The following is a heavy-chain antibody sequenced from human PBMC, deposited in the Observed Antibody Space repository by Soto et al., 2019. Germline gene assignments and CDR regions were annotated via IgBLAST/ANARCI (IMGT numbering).Heavy chain of an antibody. D-gene: IGHD6-13*01. Sequence: GGSLRLSCAASGFTFSDYYMSWIRQAPGKGLEWVSYISSSGSTIYYADSVKGRFTISRDNAKNSLYLQMNSLRAEDTAVYYWAGHSSSWSYSFDYWGQGTLVTVSS. CDR1: GFTFSDYY. V-gene: IGHV3-11*01. CDR2: ISSSGSTI. CDR3: AGHSSSWSYSFDY. J-gene: IGHJ4*02.